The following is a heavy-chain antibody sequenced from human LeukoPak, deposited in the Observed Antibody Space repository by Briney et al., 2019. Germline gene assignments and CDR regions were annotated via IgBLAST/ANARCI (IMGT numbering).Heavy chain of an antibody. CDR2: ISGDGGST. CDR1: GFTFDDYA. Sequence: GGSLRLSCAASGFTFDDYAMHWVRQAPGKGLEWVSLISGDGGSTYYADSVKGRFTISRDNSKNSLYLQMNSLRTEDTALYYCAKDLDRYSGSYPGWRVDYWGQGTLVTVSS. J-gene: IGHJ4*02. V-gene: IGHV3-43*02. D-gene: IGHD1-26*01. CDR3: AKDLDRYSGSYPGWRVDY.